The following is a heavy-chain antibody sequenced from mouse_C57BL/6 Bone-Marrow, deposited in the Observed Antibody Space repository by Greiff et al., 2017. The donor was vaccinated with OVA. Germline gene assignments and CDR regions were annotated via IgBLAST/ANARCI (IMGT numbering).Heavy chain of an antibody. CDR1: GYTFTDYY. Sequence: QVQLQQSGAELVKPGASVKISCKASGYTFTDYYINWVKQRPGQGLEWIGKLGPGSGSTYYNEKFKGKATLTADKSSSTAYMQLSSLTSEDSAVYFCERNVHWGKGTTLTVSS. CDR3: ERNVH. CDR2: LGPGSGST. J-gene: IGHJ2*01. V-gene: IGHV1-77*01.